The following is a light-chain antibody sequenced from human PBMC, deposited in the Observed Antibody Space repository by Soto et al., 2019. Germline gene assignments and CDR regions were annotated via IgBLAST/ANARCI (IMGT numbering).Light chain of an antibody. V-gene: IGKV3-20*01. CDR1: QSVSSSY. CDR2: AAS. CDR3: QQYGNSPPNT. Sequence: EIVLTQSPGTLSLSPGERATLSCRASQSVSSSYLAWYQQKPGQAPRVLIYAASSRATGIPDRFSGSGSGTEFTLTISRLEPEDCAVYFCQQYGNSPPNTFGQGTKVEIK. J-gene: IGKJ2*01.